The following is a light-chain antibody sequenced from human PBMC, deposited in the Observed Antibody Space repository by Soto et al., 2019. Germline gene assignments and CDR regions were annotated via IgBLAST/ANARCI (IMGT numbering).Light chain of an antibody. CDR2: SAS. CDR3: QHYGTSPST. CDR1: QSVSSN. V-gene: IGKV3-20*01. Sequence: EIVMTQSPATLSVSPGERFTLSCRSSQSVSSNLAWYQQKPGQAPRLLIYSASTRATGIPDRFSGSGSGTDFTLTISRLEPEDIAVYYCQHYGTSPSTFGRGTKVDIK. J-gene: IGKJ1*01.